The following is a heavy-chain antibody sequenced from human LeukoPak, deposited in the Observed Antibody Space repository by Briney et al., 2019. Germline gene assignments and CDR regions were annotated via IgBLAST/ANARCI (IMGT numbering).Heavy chain of an antibody. V-gene: IGHV4-59*01. CDR3: ARERHYYDSSGYSRTYIDY. Sequence: PSETLSLTCAVYGGSFSGYYWGWIRQPPGKGLEWIGYIYYSGSTNYNPSLKSRVTISVDTSKNQFSLKLSSVTAADTAVYYCARERHYYDSSGYSRTYIDYWGQGTLVTVSS. J-gene: IGHJ4*02. CDR2: IYYSGST. CDR1: GGSFSGYY. D-gene: IGHD3-22*01.